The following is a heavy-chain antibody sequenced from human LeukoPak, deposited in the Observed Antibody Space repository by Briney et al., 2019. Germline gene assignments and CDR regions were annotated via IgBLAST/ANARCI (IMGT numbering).Heavy chain of an antibody. V-gene: IGHV3-23*01. Sequence: GGSLRLSCAASGFTFSSYAMYWVRQAPGKGLEWVSGIFGSGGSTHYADSVKGRSTISRDNSKNTVYLQMNSLRAEDTAVYYCAKTTTGYSSGRFPGWPVDYWGQGTLVTVSS. D-gene: IGHD6-19*01. CDR2: IFGSGGST. J-gene: IGHJ4*02. CDR3: AKTTTGYSSGRFPGWPVDY. CDR1: GFTFSSYA.